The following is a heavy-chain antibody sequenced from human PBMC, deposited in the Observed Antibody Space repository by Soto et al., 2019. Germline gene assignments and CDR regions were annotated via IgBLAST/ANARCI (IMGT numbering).Heavy chain of an antibody. J-gene: IGHJ4*02. Sequence: ASVKVSCKASGYTFTHHYIHWVRQAPGQGLDWVGVINPSGGRTNYAQKFQGRVTMTTDTSASTAYMELRSLRSDDTAVYYCARDHAVAGIYFDYWGQGTLVTVSS. D-gene: IGHD6-19*01. V-gene: IGHV1-46*01. CDR3: ARDHAVAGIYFDY. CDR2: INPSGGRT. CDR1: GYTFTHHY.